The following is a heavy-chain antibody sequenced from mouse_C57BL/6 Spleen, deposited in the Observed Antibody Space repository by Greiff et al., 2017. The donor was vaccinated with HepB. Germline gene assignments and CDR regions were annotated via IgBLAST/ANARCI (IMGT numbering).Heavy chain of an antibody. CDR3: TYRLWNYAMDY. V-gene: IGHV6-6*01. Sequence: EVKLVESGGGLVQPGGSMKLSCAASGFTFSDAWMDWVRQSPETGLEWVAEIRNKANNHATYYAESVKGRFTISRDGSNSSVYLQMNSLRAEDTGIYYCTYRLWNYAMDYWGQGTSVTVAS. J-gene: IGHJ4*01. D-gene: IGHD6-5*01. CDR2: IRNKANNHAT. CDR1: GFTFSDAW.